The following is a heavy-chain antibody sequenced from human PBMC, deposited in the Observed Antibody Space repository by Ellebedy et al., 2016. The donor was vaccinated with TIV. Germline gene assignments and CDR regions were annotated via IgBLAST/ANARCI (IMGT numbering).Heavy chain of an antibody. CDR3: ARVSSGGRMFDP. J-gene: IGHJ5*02. D-gene: IGHD2-15*01. Sequence: MPSETLSLTCAVYGGSFSGYYWSWIRQPPGKGLEWIGEINHSGSTNYNPSLKSRVTISVDTSKNQFSLKLSSVTAADTAVYYCARVSSGGRMFDPWGQGTLVTVSS. CDR2: INHSGST. V-gene: IGHV4-34*01. CDR1: GGSFSGYY.